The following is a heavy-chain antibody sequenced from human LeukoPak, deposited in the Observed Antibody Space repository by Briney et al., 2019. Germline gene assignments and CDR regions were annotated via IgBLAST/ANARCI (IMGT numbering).Heavy chain of an antibody. J-gene: IGHJ4*02. CDR3: ASEIIAAAGVDY. V-gene: IGHV4-59*01. CDR1: GGSISSYY. D-gene: IGHD6-13*01. CDR2: TNYSGST. Sequence: KPSETLSLTCTVSGGSISSYYWSWIRQPPGKGLEWIGYTNYSGSTSYNPSLKSRVTISVDTSKNQFSLKLSSVTAADTAVYYCASEIIAAAGVDYWGQGTLVTVSS.